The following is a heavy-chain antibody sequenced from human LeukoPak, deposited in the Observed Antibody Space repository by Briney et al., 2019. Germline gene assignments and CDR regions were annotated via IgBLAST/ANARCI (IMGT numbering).Heavy chain of an antibody. CDR3: AKSSGYSSAAGTGTRRYFGY. D-gene: IGHD6-13*01. CDR1: GFTFSSYA. Sequence: GGSLRLSCAASGFTFSSYAMSWVRQAPGKGLEWVSAISGSGGSTYYADSVKGRFTISRDNSKNTLYLQMNSLRAEDTAVYYCAKSSGYSSAAGTGTRRYFGYWGQGTLVTVSS. CDR2: ISGSGGST. J-gene: IGHJ4*02. V-gene: IGHV3-23*01.